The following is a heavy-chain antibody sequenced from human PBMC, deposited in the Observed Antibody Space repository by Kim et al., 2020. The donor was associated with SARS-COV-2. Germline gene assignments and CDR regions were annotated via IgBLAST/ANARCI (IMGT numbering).Heavy chain of an antibody. CDR1: GLSFGDYA. D-gene: IGHD3-3*01. CDR2: IRSKAYGVTI. CDR3: TRVGEWSVKD. Sequence: GGSLRLSCIASGLSFGDYALSWVRQAPGKGLEWVGFIRSKAYGVTIEYAASMKGRFTISRDDSKSIAYLEMNSLKTEDTAVYYCTRVGEWSVKDWGQGTLGTVSA. V-gene: IGHV3-49*04. J-gene: IGHJ4*02.